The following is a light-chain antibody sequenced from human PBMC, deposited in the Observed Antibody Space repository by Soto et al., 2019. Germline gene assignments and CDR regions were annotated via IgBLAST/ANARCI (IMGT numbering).Light chain of an antibody. CDR3: HQYNSYLYT. V-gene: IGKV1-5*03. J-gene: IGKJ2*01. CDR2: KAS. CDR1: QSISSW. Sequence: DIQMTQSPSTLSASVGDRVTITCRASQSISSWLAWYQQKPGKAPKLLIYKASSLESGVPSRFSGSGSGTEFPLTISSLQPDDFVLYYCHQYNSYLYTFGQGTKLEIK.